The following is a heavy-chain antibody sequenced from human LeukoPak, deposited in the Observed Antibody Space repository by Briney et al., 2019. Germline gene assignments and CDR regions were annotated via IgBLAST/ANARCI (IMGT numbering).Heavy chain of an antibody. J-gene: IGHJ3*02. CDR3: ARVGHYYDSSGYERGWAFDI. CDR1: GGSISSYY. D-gene: IGHD3-22*01. Sequence: SETLSLTCTVSGGSISSYYWSWIRQPPGKGLEWIGYIYYSGSTNYNPSLKSRVTISVDTSKNQFSLKLSSVTAADTAVYYRARVGHYYDSSGYERGWAFDIWGQGTMVTVSS. CDR2: IYYSGST. V-gene: IGHV4-59*01.